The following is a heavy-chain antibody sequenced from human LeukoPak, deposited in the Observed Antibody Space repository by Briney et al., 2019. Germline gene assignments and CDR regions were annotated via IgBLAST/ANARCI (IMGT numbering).Heavy chain of an antibody. CDR3: AREASADYSAFYAFDI. D-gene: IGHD4/OR15-4a*01. J-gene: IGHJ3*02. CDR1: GFTFSSYS. Sequence: QSGGSLRLSCAASGFTFSSYSMNWVRQAPGKGLEWISYISSSGSSIFYADSVKGRFTISRDNAKNSLYLQMNSLRAEDTAVYYCAREASADYSAFYAFDIWGQGTMLTVSS. CDR2: ISSSGSSI. V-gene: IGHV3-48*04.